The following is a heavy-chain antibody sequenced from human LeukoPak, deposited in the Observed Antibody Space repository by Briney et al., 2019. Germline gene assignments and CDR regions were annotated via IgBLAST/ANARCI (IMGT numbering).Heavy chain of an antibody. J-gene: IGHJ6*02. V-gene: IGHV4-34*01. Sequence: KASETLSLTCAVYGGSFSGYYWSWIRQPPGKGLEWIGEINHSGSTNYNPSLKSRVTISVDTSKNQFSLKLSSVTAADTAVYYCARGRVYGVRGVIKVYGMDVWGQGTTVTVSS. CDR1: GGSFSGYY. D-gene: IGHD3-10*01. CDR2: INHSGST. CDR3: ARGRVYGVRGVIKVYGMDV.